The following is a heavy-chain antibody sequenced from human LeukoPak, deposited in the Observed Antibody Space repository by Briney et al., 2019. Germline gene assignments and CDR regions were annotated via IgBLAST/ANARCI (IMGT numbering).Heavy chain of an antibody. CDR3: ARDYGYEPYYYYYGMDV. CDR2: IIPIFGTA. V-gene: IGHV1-69*13. Sequence: SVKVSCKASGGTFSSYAISWVRQAPGQGLEWMGGIIPIFGTANYAQKFQGRVTITADESTSTAYMELSSLRSEDTAVYYCARDYGYEPYYYYYGMDVWGQGTTVTVSS. CDR1: GGTFSSYA. D-gene: IGHD5-18*01. J-gene: IGHJ6*02.